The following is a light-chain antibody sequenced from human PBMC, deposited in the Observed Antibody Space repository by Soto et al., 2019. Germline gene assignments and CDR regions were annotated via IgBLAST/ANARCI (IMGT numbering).Light chain of an antibody. CDR1: QSVSSH. CDR2: DAS. CDR3: QQYASPRYA. Sequence: EIVLTQSPATLSLSPGERATVSCRASQSVSSHLAWYQQKRGQAPRLLIYDASSRATGIPDGVSGRGSGTDFTLAISRLEPENFALYYCQQYASPRYALGQGTKVDIK. J-gene: IGKJ2*01. V-gene: IGKV3-20*01.